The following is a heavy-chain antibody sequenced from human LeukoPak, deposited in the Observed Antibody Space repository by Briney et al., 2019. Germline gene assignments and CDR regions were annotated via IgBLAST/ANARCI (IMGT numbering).Heavy chain of an antibody. D-gene: IGHD7-27*01. CDR1: GFTFSSYS. Sequence: TPGGSLRLSCAASGFTFSSYSMNWVRQAPGKGLEWVSSISSSSSYIYYADSVKGRFTISRDNAKNSLHLQMNSLRLEDTAVYYCARRSDTGGNLLDFWGQGTLVTVSS. CDR3: ARRSDTGGNLLDF. J-gene: IGHJ4*02. V-gene: IGHV3-21*01. CDR2: ISSSSSYI.